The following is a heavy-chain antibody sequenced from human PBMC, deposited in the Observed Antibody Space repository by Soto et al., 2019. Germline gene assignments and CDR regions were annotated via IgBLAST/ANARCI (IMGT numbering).Heavy chain of an antibody. V-gene: IGHV4-39*07. J-gene: IGHJ5*01. CDR3: ARGKNWFES. CDR1: GGSIGSTTYY. CDR2: FFFSGST. Sequence: SETLSLTCTVSGGSIGSTTYYWGWIRQPPGKGLEWIACFFFSGSTNYNPSLKSRVTISVDTSKNQFSLKLSSVTAADTAVYYCARGKNWFESWGQGTLVTVPQ.